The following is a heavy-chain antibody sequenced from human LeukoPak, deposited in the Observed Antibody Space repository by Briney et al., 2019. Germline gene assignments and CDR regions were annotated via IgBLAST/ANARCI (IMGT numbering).Heavy chain of an antibody. D-gene: IGHD3-22*01. CDR1: GFTFSSYA. J-gene: IGHJ4*02. CDR3: AREGPRVYYDSSGTFDY. CDR2: ISASGGST. Sequence: GGSLRLSCAASGFTFSSYAMSWVRQAPGKGLEWVSAISASGGSTYYTDSVKGRFTISRDNSQNTLYLQVNSLRAEDTAVYYCAREGPRVYYDSSGTFDYWGQGTLVTVSS. V-gene: IGHV3-23*01.